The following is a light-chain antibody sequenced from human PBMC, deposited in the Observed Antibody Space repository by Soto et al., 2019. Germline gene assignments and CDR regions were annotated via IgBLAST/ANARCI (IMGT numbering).Light chain of an antibody. CDR3: QQRSNWPPGFT. CDR1: QSVGTY. CDR2: DAS. V-gene: IGKV3-11*01. Sequence: EIVLTQSPATLSLSPGERATLSCRASQSVGTYLAWYQRKPGQAPRLLIYDASNRATGIPARFSGSGSGTDFTLTISSLEPEDFAVYYCQQRSNWPPGFTFGPGTNVDIK. J-gene: IGKJ3*01.